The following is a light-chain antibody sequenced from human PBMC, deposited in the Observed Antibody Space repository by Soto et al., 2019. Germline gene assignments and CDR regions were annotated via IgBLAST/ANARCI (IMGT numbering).Light chain of an antibody. CDR1: SSDVGRYNY. CDR3: SSYAGSSHYV. V-gene: IGLV2-8*01. J-gene: IGLJ1*01. CDR2: EVS. Sequence: QSALPQPPSASGSPGQSVTISCTGTSSDVGRYNYISWYQQHPGKASKLMIYEVSKRPSGVPDRFSGSKSGNTASLTVSGLQAEDEADYYCSSYAGSSHYVFGTGTKLTVL.